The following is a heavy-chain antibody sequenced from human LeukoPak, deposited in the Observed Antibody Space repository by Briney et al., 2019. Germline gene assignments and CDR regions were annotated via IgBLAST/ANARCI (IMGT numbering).Heavy chain of an antibody. V-gene: IGHV1-3*01. J-gene: IGHJ4*02. D-gene: IGHD2-15*01. CDR2: TNVGNDYT. CDR1: GYTFTHYA. Sequence: ASVKVSCKASGYTFTHYAVHWVRQAPGQRLEWMGWTNVGNDYTESSQKFQDRLTITSDTTATTVYMELSSLRSEDTAVYYCARLYCSGGSCYPSDYWGQGTLVTVSS. CDR3: ARLYCSGGSCYPSDY.